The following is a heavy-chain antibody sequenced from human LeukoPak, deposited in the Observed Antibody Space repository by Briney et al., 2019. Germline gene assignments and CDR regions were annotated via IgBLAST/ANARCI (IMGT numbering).Heavy chain of an antibody. V-gene: IGHV4-38-2*01. CDR2: IYHSGST. CDR1: GYSISSGYY. D-gene: IGHD2-2*01. J-gene: IGHJ4*02. CDR3: ARLYGRSSTSCYPFDSYFDY. Sequence: PSETLSLTCAVSGYSISSGYYWGWIRQPPGKGLEWIGSIYHSGSTYYNPSFKSRVTISVDTSKNQFSLKLSSVTAADTAVYYCARLYGRSSTSCYPFDSYFDYWGQGTLVTVSS.